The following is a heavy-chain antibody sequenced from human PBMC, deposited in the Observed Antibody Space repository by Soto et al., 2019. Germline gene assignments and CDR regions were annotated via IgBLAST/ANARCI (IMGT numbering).Heavy chain of an antibody. CDR3: ALRSMAVVPEY. CDR2: LYYGRSA. V-gene: IGHV4-59*01. Sequence: QVQLQESGPGLVKPSETLSLTCAVSGDSISSYYCMWIRQPPGKGLESIGYLYYGRSANYNPSLTSRVTLSVDTSTNQCSPTLSSMTAADTAVYYCALRSMAVVPEYWGQGTLVTVSS. CDR1: GDSISSYY. D-gene: IGHD3-22*01. J-gene: IGHJ4*02.